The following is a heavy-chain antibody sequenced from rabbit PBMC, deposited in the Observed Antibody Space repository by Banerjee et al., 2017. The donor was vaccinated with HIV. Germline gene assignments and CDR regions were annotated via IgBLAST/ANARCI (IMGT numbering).Heavy chain of an antibody. D-gene: IGHD8-1*01. CDR2: IGTGSGST. CDR1: GFSFSSSYW. V-gene: IGHV1S40*01. Sequence: QSLEESGGDLVKPGASLTLTCTASGFSFSSSYWICWVRQAPGKGLEWIACIGTGSGSTYYASWAKGRFTISKTSSTTVTLQMTSLTAADTATYFCARSGDAGSSDFAFKLWGQGTLVTVS. CDR3: ARSGDAGSSDFAFKL. J-gene: IGHJ4*01.